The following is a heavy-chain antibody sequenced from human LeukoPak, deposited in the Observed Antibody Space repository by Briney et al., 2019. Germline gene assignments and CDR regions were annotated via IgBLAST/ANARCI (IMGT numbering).Heavy chain of an antibody. J-gene: IGHJ5*02. D-gene: IGHD3-9*01. CDR1: GGTFSSYA. Sequence: ASVKVSCKASGGTFSSYAISWVRQAPGQGLEWMGRIIPILGIANYAQKSQGRVTITADKSTSTAYMELSSLRSEDTAVYYCARDPPADYDILTGYSHHWFDPWGQGTLVTVSS. CDR3: ARDPPADYDILTGYSHHWFDP. CDR2: IIPILGIA. V-gene: IGHV1-69*04.